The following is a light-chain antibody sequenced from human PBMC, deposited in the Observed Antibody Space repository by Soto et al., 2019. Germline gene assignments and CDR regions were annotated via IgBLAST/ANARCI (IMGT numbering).Light chain of an antibody. Sequence: DIQMTQSPSTLSASVGDRVTITCRASQSISSWLAWYQQKPGKAPKLLIYDASSLESGVPSRFSGSGSGTEFTLPTSSLHPDSFATYYCQQYNSYPYTFGQGTKLEIK. CDR1: QSISSW. V-gene: IGKV1-5*01. CDR2: DAS. J-gene: IGKJ2*01. CDR3: QQYNSYPYT.